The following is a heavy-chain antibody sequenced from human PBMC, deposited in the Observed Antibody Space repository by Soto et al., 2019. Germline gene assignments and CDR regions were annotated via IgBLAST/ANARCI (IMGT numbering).Heavy chain of an antibody. V-gene: IGHV3-30*18. CDR1: GFIFNNYG. CDR2: ISYDGDNK. Sequence: GGSLRLSCAVSGFIFNNYGMHWVRQAPGKGLEWVAVISYDGDNKYYADSVKGRFTISRDNSKNTLYLQMNSLRAEDTAVYYCAKDIALVRGVIIHLDVWGQGTTVTVSS. D-gene: IGHD3-10*01. CDR3: AKDIALVRGVIIHLDV. J-gene: IGHJ6*02.